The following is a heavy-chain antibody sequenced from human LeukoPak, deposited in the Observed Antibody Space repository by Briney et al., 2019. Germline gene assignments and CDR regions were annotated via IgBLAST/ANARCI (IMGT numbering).Heavy chain of an antibody. J-gene: IGHJ4*02. D-gene: IGHD4-23*01. Sequence: RDNSKNTLYLQMNSLRAEDTAVYYCAKARTAMTTVVTFDYWGQGTLVTVSS. V-gene: IGHV3-23*01. CDR3: AKARTAMTTVVTFDY.